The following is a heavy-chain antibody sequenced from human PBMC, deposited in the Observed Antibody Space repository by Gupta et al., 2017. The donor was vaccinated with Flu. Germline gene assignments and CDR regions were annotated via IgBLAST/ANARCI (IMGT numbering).Heavy chain of an antibody. CDR3: AKGRGYYYDSRGYPT. Sequence: QAPEEGLGWGAAIRGSVGMIVYADSVEGWFTISRDKSKTTVYLQMYELRAEDTATYYCAKGRGYYYDSRGYPTWGQETLVTVSS. D-gene: IGHD3-22*01. V-gene: IGHV3-23*01. CDR2: IRGSVGMI. J-gene: IGHJ5*02.